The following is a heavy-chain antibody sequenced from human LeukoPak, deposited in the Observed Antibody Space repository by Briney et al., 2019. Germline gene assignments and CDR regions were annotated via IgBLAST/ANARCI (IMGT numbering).Heavy chain of an antibody. D-gene: IGHD1/OR15-1a*01. CDR2: IKQDGNEK. CDR1: GFTFSNYW. CDR3: ARGTGGYYYGMDV. V-gene: IGHV3-7*01. J-gene: IGHJ6*02. Sequence: GGSLRLSCAASGFTFSNYWMTWVRQAPGNGLEWVANIKQDGNEKYYVDSVKGRFTISRDNSKNTLSLQMNSLRAEDTAVYYCARGTGGYYYGMDVWGQGTTVTVSS.